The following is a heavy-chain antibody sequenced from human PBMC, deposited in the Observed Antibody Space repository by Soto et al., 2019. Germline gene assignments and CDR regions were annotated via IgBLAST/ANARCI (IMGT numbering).Heavy chain of an antibody. D-gene: IGHD6-13*01. CDR3: ARDPRPRLKRIAAAGIGGGMDV. J-gene: IGHJ6*02. Sequence: GGSLRLSCAASGFTFSRYAMHWVRQAPGKGLEWVAVISYDGSNKYYADSVKGRFTISRDNSKNTLYLQMNSLRAEDTAVYYCARDPRPRLKRIAAAGIGGGMDVWGQGTTVTVSS. V-gene: IGHV3-30-3*01. CDR1: GFTFSRYA. CDR2: ISYDGSNK.